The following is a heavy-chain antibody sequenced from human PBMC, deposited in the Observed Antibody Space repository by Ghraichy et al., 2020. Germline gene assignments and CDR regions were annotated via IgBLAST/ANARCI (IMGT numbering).Heavy chain of an antibody. D-gene: IGHD3-22*01. CDR1: GFTFSSYA. CDR3: VTYYYDSSGYYSCDY. V-gene: IGHV3-64D*06. Sequence: GGSLRLSCSASGFTFSSYAMHWVRQAPGKGLEYVSAISSNGGSTYYADSVKGRFTISRDNSKNTLYLQMSSLRAEDTAVYYCVTYYYDSSGYYSCDYWGQGTLVTVSS. J-gene: IGHJ4*02. CDR2: ISSNGGST.